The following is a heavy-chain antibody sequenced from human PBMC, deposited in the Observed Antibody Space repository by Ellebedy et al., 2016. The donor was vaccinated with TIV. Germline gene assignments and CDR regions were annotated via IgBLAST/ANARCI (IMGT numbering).Heavy chain of an antibody. CDR1: GFIFSDFQ. V-gene: IGHV3-11*01. CDR3: ARDTRFIDHQHNWFDP. CDR2: IAGGGESI. D-gene: IGHD1-14*01. Sequence: GGSLRLSCAASGFIFSDFQMSWIRQAPGKGLECISYIAGGGESIYSADSVKGRFTISRDDSTSSLSLHLNSLRAEDTAVYYCARDTRFIDHQHNWFDPWGQGTLVTVSS. J-gene: IGHJ5*02.